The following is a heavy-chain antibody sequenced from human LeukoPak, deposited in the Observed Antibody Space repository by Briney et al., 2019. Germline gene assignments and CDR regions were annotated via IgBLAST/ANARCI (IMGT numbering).Heavy chain of an antibody. J-gene: IGHJ4*02. CDR2: IFHTGST. Sequence: SETLSLTCTVSGASMTSHYWTWMRQDPGTGLEWIGNIFHTGSTSYNPALESRVTISLDTAKNPFSLKMTSLTPADTAVYYCARGVGPARPGLDSWGQGTLVTVSS. CDR1: GASMTSHY. CDR3: ARGVGPARPGLDS. D-gene: IGHD6-6*01. V-gene: IGHV4-59*11.